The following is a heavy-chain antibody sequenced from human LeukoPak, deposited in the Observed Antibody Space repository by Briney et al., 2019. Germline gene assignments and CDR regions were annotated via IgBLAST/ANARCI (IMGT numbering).Heavy chain of an antibody. CDR1: GGSFSGYY. CDR3: ARGGVGTRYPDY. Sequence: SETLSLTCAVYGGSFSGYYWSWIRQPPGKGLEWIGYIYYSGSTNYNPSLKSRVTISVDTSKNQFSLKLSSVTAADTAVYYCARGGVGTRYPDYWGQGTLVTVSS. J-gene: IGHJ4*02. V-gene: IGHV4-59*01. D-gene: IGHD2-8*01. CDR2: IYYSGST.